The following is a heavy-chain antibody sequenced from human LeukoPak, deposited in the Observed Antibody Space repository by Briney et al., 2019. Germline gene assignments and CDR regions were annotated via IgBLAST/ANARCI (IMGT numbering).Heavy chain of an antibody. J-gene: IGHJ6*03. Sequence: ASVKVSCKASGYTFTSYGISWVRQAPGQGLEWMGWISAYNGNTKYAQNLQGRVTITTDESTSTAYMELSSLRSEDTAVYYCARAVIQIYYYYMDVWGKGTTVTVSS. CDR2: ISAYNGNT. D-gene: IGHD3-16*02. V-gene: IGHV1-18*01. CDR1: GYTFTSYG. CDR3: ARAVIQIYYYYMDV.